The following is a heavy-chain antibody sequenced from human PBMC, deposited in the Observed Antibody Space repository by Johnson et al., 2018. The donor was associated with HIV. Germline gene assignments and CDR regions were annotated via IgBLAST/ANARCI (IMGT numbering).Heavy chain of an antibody. CDR3: ARVTKYYFDSSVDAFDI. D-gene: IGHD3-22*01. J-gene: IGHJ3*02. Sequence: VQLVESGGGLVKPGGSLRLSCAASGFTFGRYGMHWVRQAPGKGLEWVAIIWADGSNTYCADSVKGRFTISRDNAKNSLYLQMNSLRAEDTAVYFCARVTKYYFDSSVDAFDIWGQGTVVTVSS. CDR1: GFTFGRYG. CDR2: IWADGSNT. V-gene: IGHV3-33*08.